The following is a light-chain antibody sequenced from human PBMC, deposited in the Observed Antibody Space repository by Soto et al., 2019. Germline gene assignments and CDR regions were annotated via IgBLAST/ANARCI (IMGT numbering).Light chain of an antibody. V-gene: IGKV3-11*01. CDR2: DAS. Sequence: IVLTQSPVTPSVSPGARATLSCRASQTVSSSYLAWYQQKPGQAPRLLIYDASNRATGIPARFSGSGSGTDFTLTISSLEPEDFAVYYCQQRSNWPITFGQGTRLEIK. CDR3: QQRSNWPIT. CDR1: QTVSSSY. J-gene: IGKJ5*01.